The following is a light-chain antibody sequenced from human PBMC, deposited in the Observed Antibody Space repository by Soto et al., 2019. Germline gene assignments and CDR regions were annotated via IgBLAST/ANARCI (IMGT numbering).Light chain of an antibody. J-gene: IGLJ3*02. CDR2: DVT. CDR3: SSYAGTSTWV. CDR1: SSDVGGYNY. Sequence: QSALTQPRSVSGSPGQSVTISCTGSSSDVGGYNYVSWYQQFPGKAPKLMIFDVTKRPSGVPGRFSGSKSGNTASLTISGLQAEDEADYYCSSYAGTSTWVFGGGTKLTVL. V-gene: IGLV2-11*01.